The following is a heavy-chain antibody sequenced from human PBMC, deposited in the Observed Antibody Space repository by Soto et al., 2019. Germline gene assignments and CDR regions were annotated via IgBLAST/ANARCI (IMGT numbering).Heavy chain of an antibody. V-gene: IGHV4-59*01. CDR3: ARGPSSWTPHDY. CDR1: GGSISSYY. CDR2: IYYSGST. Sequence: SETLSLTCTVSGGSISSYYWSWIRQPPGKGLEWIGYIYYSGSTNYNPSLKSRVTISVDTSKNQFSPKLSSVTAADTAAYYCARGPSSWTPHDYWGQGTLVTVSS. D-gene: IGHD6-13*01. J-gene: IGHJ4*02.